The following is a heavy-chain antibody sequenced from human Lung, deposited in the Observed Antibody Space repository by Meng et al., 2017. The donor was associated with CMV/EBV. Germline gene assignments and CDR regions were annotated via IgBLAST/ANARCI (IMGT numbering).Heavy chain of an antibody. D-gene: IGHD6-6*01. V-gene: IGHV3-30*14. CDR3: AREYGSSSAFDY. Sequence: LSLTCAASGFTFSRYAFHWVRQAPGKGLEWVAVISFDGGTRYYADSVKGRFTISRDSSRNSLYLQLNSLRPEDTAVYYCAREYGSSSAFDYWGQGTLVTVSS. CDR2: ISFDGGTR. J-gene: IGHJ4*02. CDR1: GFTFSRYA.